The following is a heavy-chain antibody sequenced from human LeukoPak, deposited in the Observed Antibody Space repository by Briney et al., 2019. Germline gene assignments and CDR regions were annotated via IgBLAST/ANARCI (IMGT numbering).Heavy chain of an antibody. CDR2: IYSGTI. V-gene: IGHV3-53*05. D-gene: IGHD3-22*01. Sequence: PGGSLRLSCTVSGFTVSSNSMSWVRQAPGKGLEWVSFIYSGTIHYSDSVKGRFTISRDNSKNTLYLQMNSLRSEDTAVYYCARDVTTIEYYYDSSGYPDWYFDLWGRGTLVTVSS. CDR3: ARDVTTIEYYYDSSGYPDWYFDL. J-gene: IGHJ2*01. CDR1: GFTVSSNS.